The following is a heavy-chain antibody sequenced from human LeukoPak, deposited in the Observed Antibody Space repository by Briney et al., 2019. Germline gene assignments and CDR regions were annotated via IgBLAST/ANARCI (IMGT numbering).Heavy chain of an antibody. Sequence: GGSLRLSCAASGFTFSSYAMIWVRQAPGKGLEWVSAISGSGGSTYYADSVKGRFTISRDNSKNTLYLQMNSLRAEDTAVYYCAKLRYGDYPPYYFDYWGQGTLVTVSS. CDR1: GFTFSSYA. J-gene: IGHJ4*02. D-gene: IGHD4-17*01. CDR2: ISGSGGST. V-gene: IGHV3-23*01. CDR3: AKLRYGDYPPYYFDY.